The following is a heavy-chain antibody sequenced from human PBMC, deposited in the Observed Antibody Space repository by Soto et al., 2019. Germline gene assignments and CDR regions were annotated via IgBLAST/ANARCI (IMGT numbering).Heavy chain of an antibody. V-gene: IGHV3-23*01. J-gene: IGHJ4*02. CDR3: AKRRGAGGHFDY. Sequence: WGSLLLSCASSVFTFSIYAMCWVRQGPGKGLEWVAVVSIGGSTHYADSVRGRFTISRDNSKNTLSLQMNSLTAEDTAVYFCAKRRGAGGHFDYWGQGALVTVSS. CDR1: VFTFSIYA. CDR2: VSIGGST. D-gene: IGHD2-15*01.